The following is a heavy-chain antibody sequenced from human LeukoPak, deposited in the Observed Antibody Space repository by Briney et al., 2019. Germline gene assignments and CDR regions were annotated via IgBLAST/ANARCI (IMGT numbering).Heavy chain of an antibody. J-gene: IGHJ5*02. V-gene: IGHV4-4*07. D-gene: IGHD5-18*01. CDR3: ARHLPQDLSYGNWFDP. Sequence: PSETLSLTCTVSGGSISSYYWSWIRQPAGKGLEWIGRIYTSGSTNYNPSLKSRVTMSVDTSKNQFSLKLSSVTAADTAVYYCARHLPQDLSYGNWFDPWSQGTLVTVSS. CDR1: GGSISSYY. CDR2: IYTSGST.